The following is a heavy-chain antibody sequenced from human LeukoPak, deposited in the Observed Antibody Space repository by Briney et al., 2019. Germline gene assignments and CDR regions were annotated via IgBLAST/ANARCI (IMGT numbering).Heavy chain of an antibody. CDR2: IRNKADGYTT. J-gene: IGHJ4*02. CDR3: GDLGSAGTDH. Sequence: GGSLRLSCVASGLTFSPHYMDWARQSPGQGLEWVGLIRNKADGYTTIYAASVKGRFTITRDDSKNSVYLQMDSLKTEDTAVYYCGDLGSAGTDHWGQGTLVTVSS. D-gene: IGHD3-10*01. CDR1: GLTFSPHY. V-gene: IGHV3-72*01.